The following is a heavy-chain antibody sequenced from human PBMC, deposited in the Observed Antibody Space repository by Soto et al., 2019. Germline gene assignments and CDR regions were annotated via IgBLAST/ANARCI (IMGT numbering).Heavy chain of an antibody. J-gene: IGHJ4*02. D-gene: IGHD4-4*01. CDR1: GFTFTNAW. CDR2: IKSKADGGAT. Sequence: GGSLRLSCAASGFTFTNAWMNWVRQAPGKGLEWIGRIKSKADGGATDYAAPVKGRFTISRDDSKDTLYLQMNSLKTEDTALYYCTTDVIGVYITPFDYWGQGTLVTVSS. V-gene: IGHV3-15*07. CDR3: TTDVIGVYITPFDY.